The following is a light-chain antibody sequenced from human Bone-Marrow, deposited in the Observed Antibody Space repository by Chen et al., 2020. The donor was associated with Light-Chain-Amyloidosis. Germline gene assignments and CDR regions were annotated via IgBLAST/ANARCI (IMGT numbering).Light chain of an antibody. CDR3: HQYKSFPWT. V-gene: IGKV1-5*03. CDR2: QAS. Sequence: DIQMTQSPSTLSASVGDRVTITCQASHTISAWLAWYQQKPGKSPQVLIYQASSLESGVPSRFSGSGSGTEFTLTISSLQPDDFATYYCHQYKSFPWTFGQGTKVEMK. J-gene: IGKJ1*01. CDR1: HTISAW.